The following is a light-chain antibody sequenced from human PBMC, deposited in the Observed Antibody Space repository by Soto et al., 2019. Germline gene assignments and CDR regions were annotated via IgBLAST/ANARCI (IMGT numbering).Light chain of an antibody. Sequence: DIPMTQSPSTLSASVGDRVTITCRASQSISIWLAWYQQKPGKAPNLLIYKASSLESGVPSRFSGSVSGTEFTLTISSLQTDDFASYYCQQYINRWTFGQGTKVEIK. CDR1: QSISIW. V-gene: IGKV1-5*03. CDR2: KAS. J-gene: IGKJ1*01. CDR3: QQYINRWT.